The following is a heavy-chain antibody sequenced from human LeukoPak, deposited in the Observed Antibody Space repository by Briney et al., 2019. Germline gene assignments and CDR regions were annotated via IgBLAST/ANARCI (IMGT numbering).Heavy chain of an antibody. V-gene: IGHV1-69*04. D-gene: IGHD6-19*01. CDR3: ARDRYGWYNSNWFDP. J-gene: IGHJ5*02. Sequence: VASVRVSCKASGGTFSSYAISWVREAPGQGLEWMGRIIPILGVANYAQKFQGRVTITADKSTSTAYMQLSSLRSEDTAVYYCARDRYGWYNSNWFDPWGQGTLVTVSS. CDR1: GGTFSSYA. CDR2: IIPILGVA.